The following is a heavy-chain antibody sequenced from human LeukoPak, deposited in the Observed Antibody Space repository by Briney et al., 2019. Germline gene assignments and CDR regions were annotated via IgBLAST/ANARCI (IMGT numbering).Heavy chain of an antibody. D-gene: IGHD3-10*01. V-gene: IGHV3-21*01. CDR3: ARDYGSGRVFDY. CDR2: ISSSSSYI. CDR1: GFTFSSCS. J-gene: IGHJ4*02. Sequence: GGSLRLSCAASGFTFSSCSMNWVRQAPGKGLEWVSSISSSSSYIYYADSVKGRFTISRDNAKNSLYLQMNSLRAEDTAVYYCARDYGSGRVFDYWGQGTLVTVSS.